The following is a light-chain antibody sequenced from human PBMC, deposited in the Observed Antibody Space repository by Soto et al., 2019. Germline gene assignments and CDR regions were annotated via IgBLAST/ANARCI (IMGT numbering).Light chain of an antibody. CDR1: QSVSSN. V-gene: IGKV3-15*01. CDR2: GAS. J-gene: IGKJ1*01. Sequence: IVMTQSPATLSVSPGERATLSCRASQSVSSNLAWYQQKPGQAPRLLIYGASTRATGIPARFSGSGSGTEFTLTISSLQSDDSATYYCQPYNSYSRTFGQGTKVDIK. CDR3: QPYNSYSRT.